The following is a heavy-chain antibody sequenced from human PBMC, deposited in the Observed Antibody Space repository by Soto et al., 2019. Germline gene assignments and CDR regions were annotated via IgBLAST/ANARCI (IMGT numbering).Heavy chain of an antibody. Sequence: SETLSLTCTVSGGSISSGGYYWSWIRQHPGKGLEWVGYIYYSGSTYYNPSLKSRVTISVDTSKNQFSLKLSSVTAADTAVYYCARDPSTTVPPPYYCCMDVWGQGTTVTVSS. J-gene: IGHJ6*02. CDR3: ARDPSTTVPPPYYCCMDV. CDR1: GGSISSGGYY. CDR2: IYYSGST. D-gene: IGHD4-17*01. V-gene: IGHV4-31*03.